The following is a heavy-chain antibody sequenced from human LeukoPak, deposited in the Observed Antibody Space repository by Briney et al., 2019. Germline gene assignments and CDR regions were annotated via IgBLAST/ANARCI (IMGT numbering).Heavy chain of an antibody. D-gene: IGHD1-14*01. CDR1: GFSFSAFA. J-gene: IGHJ3*02. CDR3: AKDQTPFNRRCDAFNI. V-gene: IGHV3-23*01. Sequence: GGSLRLSCAASGFSFSAFALSWVRLAPGKGLEWVSSMWGCDSETYYADSVKGRFTISRDNSKSTLYLQMQSLRAEDTAVYYGAKDQTPFNRRCDAFNIWGQGTMVIASS. CDR2: MWGCDSET.